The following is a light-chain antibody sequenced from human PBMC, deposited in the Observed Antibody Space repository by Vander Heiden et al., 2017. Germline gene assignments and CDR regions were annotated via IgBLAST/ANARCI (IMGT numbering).Light chain of an antibody. V-gene: IGKV1-39*01. J-gene: IGKJ3*01. CDR3: QQRDSTLPT. CDR1: QSISSY. Sequence: DIQMTQSPSSLSASVGDRVTITCRASQSISSYLNWYQQKPGKAPKLLIYAASSLQSGVPSRSSRSRSGTDFTLTIMRLHPEDFATYFCQQRDSTLPTFGHGTKVDIK. CDR2: AAS.